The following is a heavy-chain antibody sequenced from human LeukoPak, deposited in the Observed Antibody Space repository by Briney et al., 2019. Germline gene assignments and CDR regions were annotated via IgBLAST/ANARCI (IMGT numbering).Heavy chain of an antibody. Sequence: PGRSLRLSCAASGFTFSSYPMHWVRQAPGKGLEWVALISSDGSDKKYADSVKGRFTISRDNSKNTLYLQMHSLGVEDTAVYYCARDYPADYWGQGTLVTVSS. V-gene: IGHV3-30-3*01. CDR3: ARDYPADY. CDR1: GFTFSSYP. CDR2: ISSDGSDK. J-gene: IGHJ4*02.